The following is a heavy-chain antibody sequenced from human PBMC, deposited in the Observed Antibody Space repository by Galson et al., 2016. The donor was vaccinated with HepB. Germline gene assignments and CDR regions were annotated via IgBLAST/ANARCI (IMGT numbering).Heavy chain of an antibody. D-gene: IGHD3-3*01. J-gene: IGHJ6*03. CDR3: ARDSRGGVVMLLDHYMDV. CDR1: GYTFTYYS. CDR2: SNPRDGST. Sequence: SVKVSCKASGYTFTYYSIHWVRQAPGQGLEWMGISNPRDGSTTYAQKFQGRFTVASDTPTMTLYMELSSLSSEDTAVYYCARDSRGGVVMLLDHYMDVWGEGTTVTVSS. V-gene: IGHV1-46*01.